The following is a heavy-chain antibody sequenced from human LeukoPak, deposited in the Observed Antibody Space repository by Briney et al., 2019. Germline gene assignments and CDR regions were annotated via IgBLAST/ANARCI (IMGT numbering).Heavy chain of an antibody. CDR2: IYYSGST. CDR3: ARGAGPPWFDP. J-gene: IGHJ5*02. V-gene: IGHV4-59*08. D-gene: IGHD6-19*01. Sequence: NPSETLSLTCTVSGGSISSFYWSWIRQPPGKGLEWIGYIYYSGSTNYNPSLKSRVTISVDTSKNQFSMNLNSVTAADTGVYYCARGAGPPWFDPWGQGTLVTVSS. CDR1: GGSISSFY.